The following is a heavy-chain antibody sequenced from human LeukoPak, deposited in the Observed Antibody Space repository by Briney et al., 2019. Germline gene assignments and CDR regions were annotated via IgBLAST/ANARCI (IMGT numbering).Heavy chain of an antibody. CDR2: IKEDGSEK. V-gene: IGHV3-7*01. D-gene: IGHD4-17*01. Sequence: PGGSLRLSCAASRFTFSNYWMIWVRQAPGKGLEWVANIKEDGSEKYYVGSVKGRFTISRDNAKNSLYLQMNSLRDEDTAVYYCAKDFSGVTRAFDYWGQGTLVTVSS. CDR1: RFTFSNYW. J-gene: IGHJ4*01. CDR3: AKDFSGVTRAFDY.